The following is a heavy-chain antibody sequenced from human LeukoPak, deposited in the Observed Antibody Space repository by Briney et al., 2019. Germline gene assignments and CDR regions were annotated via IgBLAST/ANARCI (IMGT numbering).Heavy chain of an antibody. V-gene: IGHV3-21*01. CDR2: ISTTSST. CDR3: VRDPSRLEPGYFDN. J-gene: IGHJ4*01. Sequence: GGSLRLSCAASGFTFSSFSIHWVRLTPGKGLEWVSFISTTSSTHYVASVKGRFTISRDNAKNSVSLLMNSLRADDTAVHYCVRDPSRLEPGYFDNWGQGVLVTVSS. CDR1: GFTFSSFS. D-gene: IGHD6-19*01.